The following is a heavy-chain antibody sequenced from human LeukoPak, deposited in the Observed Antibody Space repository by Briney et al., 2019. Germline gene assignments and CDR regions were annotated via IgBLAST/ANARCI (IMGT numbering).Heavy chain of an antibody. D-gene: IGHD1-26*01. CDR3: ASLRERSYYARGFDY. J-gene: IGHJ4*02. Sequence: SETLSLTCTVSGGSISSSSYYWGWIRQPPGKGLDWIGSIYYSGSTYYNPSLKSRVTISVDTSKNQFSLKLSSVTAADTAVFYCASLRERSYYARGFDYWGQGTLVTVSS. V-gene: IGHV4-39*01. CDR1: GGSISSSSYY. CDR2: IYYSGST.